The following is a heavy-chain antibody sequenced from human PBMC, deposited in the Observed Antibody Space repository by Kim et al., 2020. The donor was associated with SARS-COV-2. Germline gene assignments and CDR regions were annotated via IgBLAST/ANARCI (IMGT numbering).Heavy chain of an antibody. D-gene: IGHD2-21*01. CDR2: INPSGGST. V-gene: IGHV1-46*01. CDR1: GYTFTSYY. Sequence: ASVKVSCKASGYTFTSYYMHWVRQAPGQGLEWMGIINPSGGSTSYAQKFQGRVTMTRDTSTSTVYMELSSLRSEDTAVYYCARADCGGDCYSSYDYWGQGTLVTVSS. CDR3: ARADCGGDCYSSYDY. J-gene: IGHJ4*02.